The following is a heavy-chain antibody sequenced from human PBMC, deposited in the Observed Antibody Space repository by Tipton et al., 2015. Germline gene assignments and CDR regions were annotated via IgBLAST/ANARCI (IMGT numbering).Heavy chain of an antibody. Sequence: QLVQSGAEVKKPGASVKVSCKASGYTFTDYYIHWIRQAPGQGLEWLGWIYPKSGGTIYAQKFQGRVTMTRDTSISTASMELSRLRSDDTAVYYCARDHPNWGGSMDVWGQGTTVTVSS. J-gene: IGHJ6*02. CDR2: IYPKSGGT. V-gene: IGHV1-2*02. D-gene: IGHD7-27*01. CDR3: ARDHPNWGGSMDV. CDR1: GYTFTDYY.